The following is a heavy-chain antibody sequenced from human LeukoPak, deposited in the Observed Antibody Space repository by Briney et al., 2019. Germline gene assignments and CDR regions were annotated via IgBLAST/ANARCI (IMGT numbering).Heavy chain of an antibody. CDR1: GGSISGYY. CDR2: VYYSGGT. Sequence: SETLSLTCTVSGGSISGYYWSWLRQPPGKGLEWIGNVYYSGGTNYNPSLKSRVTISIDPSKNQFSLSLSSVTAADTAVYYCARDGALAYWGQGTLVTDSS. J-gene: IGHJ4*02. CDR3: ARDGALAY. D-gene: IGHD1-26*01. V-gene: IGHV4-59*01.